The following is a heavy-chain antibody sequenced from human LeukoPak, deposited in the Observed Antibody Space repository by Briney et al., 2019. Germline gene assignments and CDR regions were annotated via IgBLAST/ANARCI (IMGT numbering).Heavy chain of an antibody. CDR1: GYTFTGCY. D-gene: IGHD2-15*01. J-gene: IGHJ4*02. Sequence: GASVKVSCKASGYTFTGCYMHWVRQAPGQGLEWMGWINPNSGGTNYAQKFQGRVTMTRDTSISTAYMELSRLRSDDTAVYYCARGFKYCSGGSCYYGYWGQGILVTVSS. CDR3: ARGFKYCSGGSCYYGY. CDR2: INPNSGGT. V-gene: IGHV1-2*02.